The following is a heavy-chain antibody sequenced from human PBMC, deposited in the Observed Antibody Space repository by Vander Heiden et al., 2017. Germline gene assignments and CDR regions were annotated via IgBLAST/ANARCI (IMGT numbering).Heavy chain of an antibody. J-gene: IGHJ4*02. Sequence: QVQLQESGPGLVRTSETLSLTCAVSGGSLGNYYWTWLRQPAGKALEWLGRIYTGGSTNYNPSLKSRVTMSVATSKNQFSLKLTSVTAADTAVYYCVGNYYDSRGYYFIDSWGQGTLVTVS. CDR2: IYTGGST. CDR1: GGSLGNYY. D-gene: IGHD3-22*01. V-gene: IGHV4-4*07. CDR3: VGNYYDSRGYYFIDS.